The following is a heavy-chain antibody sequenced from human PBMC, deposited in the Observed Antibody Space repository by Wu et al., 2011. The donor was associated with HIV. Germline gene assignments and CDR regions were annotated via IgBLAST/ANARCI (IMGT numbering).Heavy chain of an antibody. V-gene: IGHV1-18*01. CDR2: ISAHNGDX. Sequence: KPGASVKVSCKASGYSFTSYGISWVRQAPGQGLEWMGWISAHNGDXNYAQKLQGRVTMTTDTSTSTAYMELSSLRSEDTAVYFCARAPNPGRYFDLWGRGTLVTVSS. J-gene: IGHJ2*01. D-gene: IGHD2-8*01. CDR3: ARAPNPGRYFDL. CDR1: GYSFTSYG.